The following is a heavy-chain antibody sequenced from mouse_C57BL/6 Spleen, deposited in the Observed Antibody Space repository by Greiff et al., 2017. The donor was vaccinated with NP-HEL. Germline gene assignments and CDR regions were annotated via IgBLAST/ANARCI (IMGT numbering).Heavy chain of an antibody. CDR1: GYSITSGYY. Sequence: VQLKESGPGLVKPSQSLSLTCSVTGYSITSGYYWNWIRQFPGNKLEWMGYISYDGSNNYNPSLKNRISITRDTSKNQFFLKLNSVTTEDTATYYCAREVTTPLGFDVWGTGTTVTVSS. D-gene: IGHD2-3*01. J-gene: IGHJ1*03. V-gene: IGHV3-6*01. CDR3: AREVTTPLGFDV. CDR2: ISYDGSN.